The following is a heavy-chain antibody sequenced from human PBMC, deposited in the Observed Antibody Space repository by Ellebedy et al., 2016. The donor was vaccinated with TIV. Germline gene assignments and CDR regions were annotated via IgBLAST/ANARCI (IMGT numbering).Heavy chain of an antibody. Sequence: AASVKVSCKASGYTFTSYDIYWVRQATGQGLEWMGWINPNSGNTGHAQNLQGRVTMTRNTSISTAYMELSSLRSEDTAVYYCARGRGYYDSKSYYKGHDYWGQGTLVTVSS. V-gene: IGHV1-8*01. CDR2: INPNSGNT. D-gene: IGHD3-10*01. CDR3: ARGRGYYDSKSYYKGHDY. CDR1: GYTFTSYD. J-gene: IGHJ4*02.